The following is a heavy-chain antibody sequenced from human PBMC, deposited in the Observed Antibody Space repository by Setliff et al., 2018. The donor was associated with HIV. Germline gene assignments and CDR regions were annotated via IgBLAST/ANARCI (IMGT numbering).Heavy chain of an antibody. CDR1: GGSISSHY. CDR3: ARGRGVIKEKPFDE. D-gene: IGHD3-10*01. Sequence: PSETLSLTCTVSGGSISSHYWSWIRQPPLKGLEWIGCISYSGNTNYNPSLKGRVTISVDTPKNQFSLRLSSVTAADTALYYCARGRGVIKEKPFDEWGQGTLVTVSS. CDR2: ISYSGNT. J-gene: IGHJ4*02. V-gene: IGHV4-59*11.